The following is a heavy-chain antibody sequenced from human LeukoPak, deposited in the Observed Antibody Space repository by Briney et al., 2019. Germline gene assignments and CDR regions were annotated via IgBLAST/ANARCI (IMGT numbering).Heavy chain of an antibody. CDR1: GFTVSSNY. J-gene: IGHJ6*03. V-gene: IGHV3-23*01. D-gene: IGHD3-3*01. CDR3: AKDRRHYGFWSGYSPNYYYYYMDV. Sequence: GGSLRLSCAASGFTVSSNYMSWVRQAPGKGLEWVSAISGSGGSTYYADSVKGRFTISRDNSKNTLYLQMNSLRAEDTAVYYCAKDRRHYGFWSGYSPNYYYYYMDVWGKGTTVTVSS. CDR2: ISGSGGST.